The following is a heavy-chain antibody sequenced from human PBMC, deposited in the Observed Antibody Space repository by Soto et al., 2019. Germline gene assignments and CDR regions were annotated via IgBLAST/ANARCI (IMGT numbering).Heavy chain of an antibody. CDR2: IVVGSGNT. CDR3: AADGSSGYYYYGMDF. CDR1: GFTFTSSA. D-gene: IGHD3-22*01. V-gene: IGHV1-58*01. J-gene: IGHJ6*02. Sequence: VASVKVSCKASGFTFTSSAVQWVRQARGQRLEWIGWIVVGSGNTNYAQKFQERVTITRDMSTSTAYMELSSLRSEDTAVYYCAADGSSGYYYYGMDFWGQGTTVTVSS.